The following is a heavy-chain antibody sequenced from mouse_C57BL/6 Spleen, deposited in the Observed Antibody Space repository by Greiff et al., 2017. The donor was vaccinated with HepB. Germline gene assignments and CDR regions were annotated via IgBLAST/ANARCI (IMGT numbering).Heavy chain of an antibody. Sequence: QVQLQQPGAELVMPGASVKLSCKASGYTFTSYWMHWVKQRPGQGLEWIGEIDPSDSYTNYNQKFKGKSTLTVDKSSSTAYMQLSSLTSEDSAVYYFARADYYGSSYDGYAMYYWGQGTSVTVSS. D-gene: IGHD1-1*01. V-gene: IGHV1-69*01. J-gene: IGHJ4*01. CDR2: IDPSDSYT. CDR3: ARADYYGSSYDGYAMYY. CDR1: GYTFTSYW.